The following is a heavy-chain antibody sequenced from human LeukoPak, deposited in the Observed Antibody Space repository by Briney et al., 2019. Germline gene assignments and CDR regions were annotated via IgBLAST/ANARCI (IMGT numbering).Heavy chain of an antibody. Sequence: GGSLRLSCAASGFTFSNYAMSWVRQAPGKGLEWVSAITGSGGSTYYADSVKGRFTISRDNSKNTLYLQMNSQRADDTAVYYCAKEAAVAGTNYYYMDVWGKGTTVTVSS. CDR3: AKEAAVAGTNYYYMDV. J-gene: IGHJ6*03. V-gene: IGHV3-23*01. CDR1: GFTFSNYA. D-gene: IGHD6-19*01. CDR2: ITGSGGST.